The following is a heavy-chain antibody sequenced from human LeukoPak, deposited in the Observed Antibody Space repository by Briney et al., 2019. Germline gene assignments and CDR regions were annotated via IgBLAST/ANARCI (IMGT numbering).Heavy chain of an antibody. CDR3: ATLRVAVAVGVGGFDY. J-gene: IGHJ4*02. V-gene: IGHV3-23*01. Sequence: QSGGSLRLSCAASGFTFSSYGMSWVRQAPGKGLEWVSAISGSGGSTYYADSVKGRFTISRDNSKNTLYLQMNSLRAEDTAVYYCATLRVAVAVGVGGFDYWGQGTLVTVSS. D-gene: IGHD6-19*01. CDR1: GFTFSSYG. CDR2: ISGSGGST.